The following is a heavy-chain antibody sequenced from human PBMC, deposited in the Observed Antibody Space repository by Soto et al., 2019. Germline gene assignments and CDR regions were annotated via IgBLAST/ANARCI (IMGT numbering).Heavy chain of an antibody. CDR3: ARDEGYCSSTSCYYFRY. CDR2: ISSNGGST. D-gene: IGHD2-2*01. CDR1: GFTFSSYA. V-gene: IGHV3-64*01. Sequence: EVQLVESGGGLVQPGGSLRLSCAASGFTFSSYAMHWVHQAPGKGLEYVSAISSNGGSTYYANSVKGRFTISRDNSKNTLYLQMGSLRAEDMAVYYCARDEGYCSSTSCYYFRYWGQGTLVTVSS. J-gene: IGHJ4*02.